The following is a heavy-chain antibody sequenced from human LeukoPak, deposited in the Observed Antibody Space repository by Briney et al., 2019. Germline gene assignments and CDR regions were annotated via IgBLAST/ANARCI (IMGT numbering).Heavy chain of an antibody. Sequence: GRSLRLSCAASGFTFDNYAMHWVRHAPGKGLEWVSGIAWNSGNTGFADSVKGRFTISRDNAENSLYLQMNSLTPEDTAFYFCAKDMNSYGSGSSYNPWGPFDSWGQGTLVTVSS. CDR3: AKDMNSYGSGSSYNPWGPFDS. V-gene: IGHV3-9*01. J-gene: IGHJ4*02. CDR1: GFTFDNYA. D-gene: IGHD3-10*01. CDR2: IAWNSGNT.